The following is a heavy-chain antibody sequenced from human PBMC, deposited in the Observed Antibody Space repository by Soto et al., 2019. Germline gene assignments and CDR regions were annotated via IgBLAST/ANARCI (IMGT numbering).Heavy chain of an antibody. CDR1: GFTFTGSS. J-gene: IGHJ4*02. Sequence: VKVSCKASGFTFTGSSIHWLRQAPGQNLQWLGWIDTNNGRTKYSQTFQGRVTISRDTSASTTYMELNSLKSEDTAVYYCARGHWTQTLADYYHDSWAQGTLVTVSS. CDR3: ARGHWTQTLADYYHDS. V-gene: IGHV1-3*04. CDR2: IDTNNGRT. D-gene: IGHD1-1*01.